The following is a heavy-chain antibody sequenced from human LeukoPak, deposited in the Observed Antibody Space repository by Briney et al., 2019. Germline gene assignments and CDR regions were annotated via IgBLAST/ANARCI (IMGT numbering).Heavy chain of an antibody. Sequence: GGSLRLSCAASGFSLDSYDMNWVRQAPGKGLEWVSSISFSSTYIYYRASVKGRFTISRDNAKNSLYLEMNNLRDEDTAVYYWARADCPSSTCYLRRSWFDPWGQGTLVTVSS. V-gene: IGHV3-21*06. CDR1: GFSLDSYD. J-gene: IGHJ5*02. CDR3: ARADCPSSTCYLRRSWFDP. CDR2: ISFSSTYI. D-gene: IGHD2-2*01.